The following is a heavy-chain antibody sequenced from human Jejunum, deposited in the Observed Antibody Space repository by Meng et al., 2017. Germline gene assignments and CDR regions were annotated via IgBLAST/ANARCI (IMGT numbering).Heavy chain of an antibody. D-gene: IGHD2-15*01. CDR2: INQDESEK. V-gene: IGHV3-7*01. J-gene: IGHJ3*02. CDR3: ARDPGYGSFDI. Sequence: GESLKISCVASGFSFSCYWMSWVRQSPGKGLELVANINQDESEKSYVDSVKGRFTISRDNAKNSFYLQMNTLRAEDTALYYCARDPGYGSFDIWGQGTMVTVSS. CDR1: GFSFSCYW.